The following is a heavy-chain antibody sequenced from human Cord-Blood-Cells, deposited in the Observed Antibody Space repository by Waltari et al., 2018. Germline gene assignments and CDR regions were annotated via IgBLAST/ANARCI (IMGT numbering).Heavy chain of an antibody. CDR1: GFTFGVYE. CDR3: ARDGVLLWFGELFDY. V-gene: IGHV3-48*03. J-gene: IGHJ4*02. CDR2: ISSSGSTI. D-gene: IGHD3-10*01. Sequence: EVQLVESGGGLVQPGGSLRLSCAASGFTFGVYELNWVLQAPGKGLEWVSYISSSGSTIYYADSVKGRFTISRDNAKNSLYLQMNSLRAEDTAVYYCARDGVLLWFGELFDYWGQGTLVTVSS.